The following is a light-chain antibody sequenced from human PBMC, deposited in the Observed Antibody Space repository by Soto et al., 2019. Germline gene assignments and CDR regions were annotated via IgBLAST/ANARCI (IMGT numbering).Light chain of an antibody. J-gene: IGKJ4*01. CDR1: RAISSY. CDR3: QQFNDYPLT. Sequence: DIQLTQSPSFLSASVGDRVTITCRASRAISSYLAQYQQRPGEAPKLLIFAASTLQTGVPTRFSGSGSGTEVTLTISSLQPEDFATYYCQQFNDYPLTFGGGTKVEIK. V-gene: IGKV1-9*01. CDR2: AAS.